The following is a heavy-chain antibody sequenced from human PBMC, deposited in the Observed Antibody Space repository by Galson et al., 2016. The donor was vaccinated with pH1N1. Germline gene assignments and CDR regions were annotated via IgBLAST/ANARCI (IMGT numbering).Heavy chain of an antibody. J-gene: IGHJ6*03. V-gene: IGHV5-51*03. D-gene: IGHD5-18*01. CDR3: ARLSANSYGPATYYMDV. CDR2: VYPGDSDT. Sequence: QSGAEVTKPGESLKISCRGSGYSFTRYWIAWVRQKPGKGLEWMGIVYPGDSDTRYSPSFRGLFTISVDKSINIAYLQWSNLKASDTAFYFCARLSANSYGPATYYMDVWGKGTTVTVSS. CDR1: GYSFTRYW.